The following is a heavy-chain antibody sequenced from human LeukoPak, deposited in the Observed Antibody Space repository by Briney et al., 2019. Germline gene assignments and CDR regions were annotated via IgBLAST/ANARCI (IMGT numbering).Heavy chain of an antibody. Sequence: GASVKVSCKASGYTFTSYGISWVRQAPGQGLEWMGWISAYNGNTNYAQKLQGGVTMTTDTSTSTAYMELRSLRSDDTAVYYCARLSHSSSWNNWFDPWGQGTLVTVSS. J-gene: IGHJ5*02. V-gene: IGHV1-18*04. CDR1: GYTFTSYG. D-gene: IGHD6-13*01. CDR3: ARLSHSSSWNNWFDP. CDR2: ISAYNGNT.